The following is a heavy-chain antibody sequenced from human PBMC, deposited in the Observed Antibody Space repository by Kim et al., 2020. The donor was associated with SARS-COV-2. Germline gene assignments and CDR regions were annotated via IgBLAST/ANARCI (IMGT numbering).Heavy chain of an antibody. CDR1: GYTFTSYY. J-gene: IGHJ3*02. CDR2: INPSGGST. Sequence: ASVKVSCKASGYTFTSYYMHWVRQAPGQGLEWMGIINPSGGSTSYAQKFQGRVTMTRDTSTSTVYMELSSLRSEDTAVYYCARGYSGSRSPDYGGKREEGDAFDIWGQGTMVTVSS. CDR3: ARGYSGSRSPDYGGKREEGDAFDI. D-gene: IGHD4-17*01. V-gene: IGHV1-46*01.